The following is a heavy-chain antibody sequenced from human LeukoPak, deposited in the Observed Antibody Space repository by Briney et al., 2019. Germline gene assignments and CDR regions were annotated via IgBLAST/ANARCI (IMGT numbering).Heavy chain of an antibody. CDR2: INSDGSST. Sequence: PGGSLRLSCAASGFTFSSYWMHWVRQAPGKGLVWVSRINSDGSSTSYADSVKGRFTISRDNAKNTPYLQMNSLRAEDTAVYYCAKDRAVVEFNWFDPWGQGTLVTVSS. J-gene: IGHJ5*02. V-gene: IGHV3-74*01. CDR3: AKDRAVVEFNWFDP. D-gene: IGHD2-15*01. CDR1: GFTFSSYW.